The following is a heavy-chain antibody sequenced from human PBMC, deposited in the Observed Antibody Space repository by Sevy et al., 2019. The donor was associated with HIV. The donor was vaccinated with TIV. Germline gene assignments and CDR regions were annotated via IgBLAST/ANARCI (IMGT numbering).Heavy chain of an antibody. J-gene: IGHJ4*02. Sequence: SETLSLTCTVSGGSISTYYWSWIRQPPGKGLEWIGYIYYSGTTNYNPSLKSRVTMSVDTSKNLFSLKLSSVTAADTAVYYCARDPPGVIPSGWDYWGQGTLVTVSS. CDR2: IYYSGTT. CDR3: ARDPPGVIPSGWDY. D-gene: IGHD3-3*01. CDR1: GGSISTYY. V-gene: IGHV4-59*01.